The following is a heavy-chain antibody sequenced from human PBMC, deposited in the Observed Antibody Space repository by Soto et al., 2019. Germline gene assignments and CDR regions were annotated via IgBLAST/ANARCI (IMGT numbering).Heavy chain of an antibody. CDR3: ARAWTATAGWANWFDR. CDR1: GGSISGEGYY. CDR2: IHYSGST. Sequence: QVQLQESGPGLVEPSQTLSLTCTVSGGSISGEGYYWSGIRQYSGRGLEWIGYIHYSGSTYSNPSLKRRVTISVDTSKTQFFLKLTSVTAADTAVYYCARAWTATAGWANWFDRWGQGTLVTVSS. V-gene: IGHV4-31*03. D-gene: IGHD6-13*01. J-gene: IGHJ5*02.